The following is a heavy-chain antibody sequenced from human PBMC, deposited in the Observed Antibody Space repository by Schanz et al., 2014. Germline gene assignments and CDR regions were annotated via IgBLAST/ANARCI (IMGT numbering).Heavy chain of an antibody. Sequence: QVQLVQSGAEVKKPGSSVKVSCKASRSTFSSYTISWVRQARGQGLEWVGRFIPILDVGNYAQQFQGRVTFTADKSTSTAYMELSSLRSDDTAVYYCATMWGYCTATACQILEVLDVWGQGTMVTVSS. J-gene: IGHJ3*01. CDR2: FIPILDVG. D-gene: IGHD2-8*02. CDR1: RSTFSSYT. V-gene: IGHV1-69*02. CDR3: ATMWGYCTATACQILEVLDV.